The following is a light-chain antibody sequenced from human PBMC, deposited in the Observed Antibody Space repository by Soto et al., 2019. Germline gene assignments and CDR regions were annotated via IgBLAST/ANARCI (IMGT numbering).Light chain of an antibody. CDR1: SGHSSYI. Sequence: QPVLTQSSSASASLGSSVKLTCTLSSGHSSYIIAWHQRQPGKAPRYLMKLEGSGSYNKGSGVPDRFSGSSSGADRYLTISNLQFEDEADYYCETWDSNTHVFGGGTKVTVL. J-gene: IGLJ3*02. CDR2: LEGSGSY. CDR3: ETWDSNTHV. V-gene: IGLV4-60*02.